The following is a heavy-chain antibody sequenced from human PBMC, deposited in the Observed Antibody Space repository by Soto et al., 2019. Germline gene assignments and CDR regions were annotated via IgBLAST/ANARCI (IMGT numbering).Heavy chain of an antibody. V-gene: IGHV3-30*18. CDR1: GFTFSTYG. CDR3: ENDQSHAFDI. CDR2: LSYDGSDK. J-gene: IGHJ3*02. Sequence: QVQLVESGGGVVQPGRSLRLSCVASGFTFSTYGMYWVRQAPGKGLEWVAVLSYDGSDKYYADSVKGRFTISRDNSKNTLYLQMNSLRAEDTAVYYCENDQSHAFDIWGQGTMVTVSS.